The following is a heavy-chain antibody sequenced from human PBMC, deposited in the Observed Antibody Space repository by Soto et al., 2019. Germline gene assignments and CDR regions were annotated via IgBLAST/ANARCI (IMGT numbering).Heavy chain of an antibody. CDR3: ARDNMATFDYHYYGMDV. D-gene: IGHD5-12*01. Sequence: QVQLQESGPGLAKPSETLSLTCSVSGGSVSGGSYQWTWIRQAPGKGLEWIGYVHFSGGTNYNPSLECRVTISIDTSRDQFSLKLTSLTAADTAVYFCARDNMATFDYHYYGMDVWGQGTTVTVSS. V-gene: IGHV4-61*01. CDR1: GGSVSGGSYQ. J-gene: IGHJ6*02. CDR2: VHFSGGT.